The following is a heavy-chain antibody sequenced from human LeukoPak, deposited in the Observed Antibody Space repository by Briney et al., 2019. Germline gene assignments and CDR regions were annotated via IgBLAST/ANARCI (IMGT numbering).Heavy chain of an antibody. CDR2: INPNSGGT. CDR3: ASLAAAATNWFDP. V-gene: IGHV1-2*06. CDR1: GYTFTGYY. Sequence: GASVKVSCKASGYTFTGYYMLWVRQAPGQGLEWMGRINPNSGGTNYAQKFQGRVTMTRDTSISTAYMELSRLRSDDTAVYYCASLAAAATNWFDPWGQGTLVTVSS. J-gene: IGHJ5*02. D-gene: IGHD6-13*01.